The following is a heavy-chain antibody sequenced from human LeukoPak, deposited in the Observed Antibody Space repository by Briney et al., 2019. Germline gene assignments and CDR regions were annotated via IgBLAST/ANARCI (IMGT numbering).Heavy chain of an antibody. CDR3: ARRPFYYYDSSGYYDY. V-gene: IGHV4-39*01. J-gene: IGHJ4*02. CDR1: GGSISSSSYY. Sequence: SETLSLTCTVSGGSISSSSYYWGWIRQPPGKGLEWIGSIYYSGSAYYNPSLKSRVTISVDTSKNQFSLKLSSVTAADTAVYYCARRPFYYYDSSGYYDYWGQGTLVTVSS. D-gene: IGHD3-22*01. CDR2: IYYSGSA.